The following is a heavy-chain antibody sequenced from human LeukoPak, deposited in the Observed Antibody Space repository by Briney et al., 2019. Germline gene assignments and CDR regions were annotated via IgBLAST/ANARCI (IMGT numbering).Heavy chain of an antibody. V-gene: IGHV3-48*01. CDR3: AKALIVVVPAAPDY. D-gene: IGHD2-2*01. CDR1: GFTFSSYS. Sequence: PGGSLRLSCAASGFTFSSYSMNWVRQAPGKGLEWVSYISSSSSTIYYADSVKGRFTISRDNAKNSLYLQMNSLRAEDTVVYYCAKALIVVVPAAPDYWGQGTLVTVSS. J-gene: IGHJ4*02. CDR2: ISSSSSTI.